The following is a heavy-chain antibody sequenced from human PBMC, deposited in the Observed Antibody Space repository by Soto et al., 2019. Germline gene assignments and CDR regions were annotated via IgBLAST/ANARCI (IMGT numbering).Heavy chain of an antibody. J-gene: IGHJ4*02. CDR1: GFTFDDYA. CDR3: AKDMASSSSSSDY. Sequence: GGSLRLSCAASGFTFDDYAMNWVRQAPGKGLEWVSGISWNSGSIGYADSVKGRFTISRDNAKNSLYLQMNSLRAEDTALYYCAKDMASSSSSSDYWGQGTLVTVSS. D-gene: IGHD6-6*01. CDR2: ISWNSGSI. V-gene: IGHV3-9*01.